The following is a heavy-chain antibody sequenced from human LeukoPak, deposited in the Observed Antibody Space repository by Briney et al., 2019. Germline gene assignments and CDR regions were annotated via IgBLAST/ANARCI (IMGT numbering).Heavy chain of an antibody. CDR1: GFTFSNYW. Sequence: GESLRLSCEASGFTFSNYWMHWVRQAPGKGLVWVSHINSDGSIINYADSVKGRFTISRDNAKNTLYLQMNSLGAEDTAVYYCVRVYSGSYRDWGQGTLVTVSS. CDR3: VRVYSGSYRD. V-gene: IGHV3-74*01. CDR2: INSDGSII. D-gene: IGHD1-26*01. J-gene: IGHJ4*02.